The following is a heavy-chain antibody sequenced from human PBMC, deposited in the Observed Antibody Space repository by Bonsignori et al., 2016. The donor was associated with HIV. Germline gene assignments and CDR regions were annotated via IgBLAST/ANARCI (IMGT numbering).Heavy chain of an antibody. CDR2: VSWNGSRT. V-gene: IGHV3-19*01. Sequence: VRQAPGKGLEWVSGVSWNGSRTHYADSVKGRFIISRDNSRNFLYQQMNSLRPEDMAVYYCGNPYFDYWGQGTLVTVSS. CDR3: GNPYFDY. J-gene: IGHJ4*02.